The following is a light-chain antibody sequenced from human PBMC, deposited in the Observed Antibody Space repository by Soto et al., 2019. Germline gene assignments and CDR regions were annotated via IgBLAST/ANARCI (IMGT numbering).Light chain of an antibody. CDR3: QQDGSRPWT. V-gene: IGKV3-20*01. Sequence: EIVLTQSPGTLSLSPGERATLSCRATESVVSNYLAWYQLKPGQAPRLLIYDASSRATGIPDRFSGSGSGTDFTLTISRLEPEDFAVYYCQQDGSRPWTFGQGTKVDIK. J-gene: IGKJ1*01. CDR2: DAS. CDR1: ESVVSNY.